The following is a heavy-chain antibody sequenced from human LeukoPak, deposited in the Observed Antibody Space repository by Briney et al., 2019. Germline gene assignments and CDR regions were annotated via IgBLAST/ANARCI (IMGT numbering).Heavy chain of an antibody. CDR3: ARTTLLNFDWSPDAFDI. J-gene: IGHJ3*02. CDR2: IYTSGST. D-gene: IGHD3-9*01. CDR1: GGSISSYY. Sequence: SETLSLTCTVSGGSISSYYWSWIRQPAGKGLEWIGRIYTSGSTNYNPSLKSRVTMSVDTSKNQFSLKLSSVTAADTAEYYCARTTLLNFDWSPDAFDIWGQGTMVTVSS. V-gene: IGHV4-4*07.